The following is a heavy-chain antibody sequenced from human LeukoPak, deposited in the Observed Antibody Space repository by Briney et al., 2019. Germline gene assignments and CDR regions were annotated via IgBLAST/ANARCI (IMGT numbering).Heavy chain of an antibody. D-gene: IGHD4-23*01. CDR1: GYTFRYDG. CDR3: ARDERQIASGNEYYFDY. CDR2: ISAYNGNS. V-gene: IGHV1-18*01. J-gene: IGHJ4*02. Sequence: ASVKVSCKALGYTFRYDGISWVRQAPGRGLEWMGWISAYNGNSHSAPRFIGRITMTTDTSTSTAYMELNSLTPDDTAVYYCARDERQIASGNEYYFDYWGQGTLVTVSS.